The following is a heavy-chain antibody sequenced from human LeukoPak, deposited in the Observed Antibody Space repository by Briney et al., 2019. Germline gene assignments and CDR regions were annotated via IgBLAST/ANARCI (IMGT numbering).Heavy chain of an antibody. CDR1: GFTLSSYW. D-gene: IGHD1-26*01. V-gene: IGHV3-7*01. Sequence: AGGSLRLSCAASGFTLSSYWMSWVRQAPGKGLEWVANIRQDGSEKYYVDSVKGRFTISRDNAKNSLYLQMNSLRAEDTAVYYCARVPKRGSFWDHWGQGTLVTVSS. J-gene: IGHJ4*02. CDR3: ARVPKRGSFWDH. CDR2: IRQDGSEK.